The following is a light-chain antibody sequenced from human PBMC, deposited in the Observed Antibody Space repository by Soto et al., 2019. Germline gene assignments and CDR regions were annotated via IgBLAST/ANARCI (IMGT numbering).Light chain of an antibody. J-gene: IGKJ1*01. CDR2: GAS. Sequence: EIVLTQSPGTLSFSPGERATLSCRASQSVSSKLAWYQQKPGQAPRLLIYGASTRATGIPARFSGSGSGTEFTLTISSLQSEDFAVYYCQQSNNWPLTFGQGTKVDIK. V-gene: IGKV3-15*01. CDR1: QSVSSK. CDR3: QQSNNWPLT.